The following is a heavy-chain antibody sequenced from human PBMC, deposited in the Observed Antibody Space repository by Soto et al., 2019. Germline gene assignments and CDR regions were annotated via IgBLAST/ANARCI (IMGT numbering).Heavy chain of an antibody. CDR3: AKGLRYYALWSGSSPGQQLVPY. D-gene: IGHD3-3*01. CDR2: ISGSGGST. J-gene: IGHJ4*02. V-gene: IGHV3-23*01. Sequence: EVQLLESGGGLVQPGGSLRLSCAASGFTFSSYAMTWVRQAPGKGLEWVSAISGSGGSTYYADSVKGRFTISRDNSKHKLYLHMNRLRAEATAVYYCAKGLRYYALWSGSSPGQQLVPYWGQGTLVTVSS. CDR1: GFTFSSYA.